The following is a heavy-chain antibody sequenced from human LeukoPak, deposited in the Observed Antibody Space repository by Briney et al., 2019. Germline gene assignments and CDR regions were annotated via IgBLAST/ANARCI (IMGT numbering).Heavy chain of an antibody. J-gene: IGHJ4*02. CDR2: ISSSSSYI. D-gene: IGHD3-22*01. CDR1: GFTFSSYS. V-gene: IGHV3-21*01. Sequence: GGSLRLSCAASGFTFSSYSMNWVRQAPGKGLEWVSSISSSSSYIYYADSAKGRFTISRDNAKNSLYLQMNSLRAEDTAVYYCAGRWSYYDSSGHFDYWGQGTLVTVSS. CDR3: AGRWSYYDSSGHFDY.